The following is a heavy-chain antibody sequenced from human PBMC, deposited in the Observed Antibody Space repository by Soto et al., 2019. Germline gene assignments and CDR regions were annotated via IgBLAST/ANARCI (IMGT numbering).Heavy chain of an antibody. D-gene: IGHD3-22*01. CDR3: ARVGYDSSGYYYFDY. J-gene: IGHJ4*02. CDR2: LIAIIGTA. CDR1: GGTFSSYA. Sequence: QVQLVQSGAEVKKPGSSVTVSCKASGGTFSSYAISWVRQAPGQGLEWMGGLIAIIGTANYAQKFQGRVTITADESTSTAYMERSILRSEDTAVYYCARVGYDSSGYYYFDYWGQGTLVTVSS. V-gene: IGHV1-69*01.